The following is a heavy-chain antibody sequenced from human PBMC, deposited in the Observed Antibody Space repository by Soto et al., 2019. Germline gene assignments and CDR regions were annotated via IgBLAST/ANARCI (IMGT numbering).Heavy chain of an antibody. V-gene: IGHV1-3*01. J-gene: IGHJ6*02. D-gene: IGHD3-22*01. CDR1: GYTFTSYG. CDR2: INAGNGNT. CDR3: ARDXNDSSAYYHHYYYGMDV. Sequence: ASVKVSCKASGYTFTSYGIHWVRQAPGQRLEWTGWINAGNGNTKYSEKFQGRVTITRDTSASTAYLELSSLRSEDTAVYYCARDXNDSSAYYHHYYYGMDVWGLGTTVTVSS.